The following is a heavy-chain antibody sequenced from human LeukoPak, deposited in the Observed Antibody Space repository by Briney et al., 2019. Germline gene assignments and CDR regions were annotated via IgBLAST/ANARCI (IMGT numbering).Heavy chain of an antibody. CDR3: ARGTKTGYTGYDWNY. D-gene: IGHD5-12*01. CDR2: IYDIGST. J-gene: IGHJ4*02. V-gene: IGHV4-59*01. Sequence: PSETLCLTCTASGGSISSYYRSWIRQPPGKGLEWIGYIYDIGSTSYNPSLKSRVTISVDTSSNQFSLMLTSVTAADTAVYYCARGTKTGYTGYDWNYWGQGSLVSVSS. CDR1: GGSISSYY.